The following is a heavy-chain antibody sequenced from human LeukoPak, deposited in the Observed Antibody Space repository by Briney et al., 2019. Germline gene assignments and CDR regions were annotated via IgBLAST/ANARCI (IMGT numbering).Heavy chain of an antibody. D-gene: IGHD2-2*01. CDR1: GVTFSRYS. Sequence: GGSLRLSCAASGVTFSRYSMNSVRQAPGQRLKRVSCISSSSSYISYADSVTGRFTISRDNAKQALYLHMNSLRAEDTAVHYCSRSMGQADIFGFNYWGQGTLVTVCS. CDR3: SRSMGQADIFGFNY. CDR2: ISSSSSYI. J-gene: IGHJ4*02. V-gene: IGHV3-21*01.